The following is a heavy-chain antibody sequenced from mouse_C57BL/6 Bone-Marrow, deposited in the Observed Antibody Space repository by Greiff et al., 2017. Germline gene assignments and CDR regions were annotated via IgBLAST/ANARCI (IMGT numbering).Heavy chain of an antibody. Sequence: VQLQQPGAELVKPGASVKLSCKASGYTFTSYWMHWVKQRPGQGLEWIGMIHPNSGSTNYNEKFKSKATLTVDKSSSTAYMQLSSLTSEDSAVXYCARSITTVVDFDYWGHGTTLTVSS. CDR2: IHPNSGST. CDR3: ARSITTVVDFDY. CDR1: GYTFTSYW. V-gene: IGHV1-64*01. D-gene: IGHD1-1*01. J-gene: IGHJ2*01.